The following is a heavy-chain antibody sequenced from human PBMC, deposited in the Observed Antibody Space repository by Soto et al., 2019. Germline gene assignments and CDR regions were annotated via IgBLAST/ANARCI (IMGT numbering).Heavy chain of an antibody. CDR1: GGTFSSYT. Sequence: SVKVSCKASGGTFSSYTISWVRQAPGQGLEWMGRIIPILGIANYAQKFQGRVTITADKSTSTAYMELSSLRSEDTAVYYCARVGFVVVPAAMRDNWFDPWGQGTLVTVSS. D-gene: IGHD2-2*01. CDR3: ARVGFVVVPAAMRDNWFDP. J-gene: IGHJ5*02. V-gene: IGHV1-69*02. CDR2: IIPILGIA.